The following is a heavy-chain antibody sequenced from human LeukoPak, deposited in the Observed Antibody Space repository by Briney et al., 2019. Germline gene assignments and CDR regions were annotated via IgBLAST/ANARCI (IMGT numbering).Heavy chain of an antibody. J-gene: IGHJ5*02. CDR1: GFTFSSYSMN. CDR2: IYYSGST. CDR3: ARHGIVVVPAAKGWFDP. D-gene: IGHD2-2*01. Sequence: GSLRLSCAASGFTFSSYSMNWVRQPPGKGLEWIGSIYYSGSTYYNPSLKSRVTISIDTSKNQFSLKLSSVTAADTAVYYCARHGIVVVPAAKGWFDPWGQGTLVTVSS. V-gene: IGHV4-39*01.